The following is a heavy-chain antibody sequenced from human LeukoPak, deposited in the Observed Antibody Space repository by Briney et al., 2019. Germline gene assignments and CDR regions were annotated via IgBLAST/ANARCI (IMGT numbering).Heavy chain of an antibody. Sequence: SETLSLTCTVFGDSVSTYSWGWIRQPAGEGLEWIGRVYSNGNTNYNPSLKSRVTLSTDRSKNQVSLKLTSVTAADTATYYCARDFSSKNWFDTWGQGTLVTVSS. CDR2: VYSNGNT. D-gene: IGHD2/OR15-2a*01. CDR3: ARDFSSKNWFDT. V-gene: IGHV4-4*07. J-gene: IGHJ5*02. CDR1: GDSVSTYS.